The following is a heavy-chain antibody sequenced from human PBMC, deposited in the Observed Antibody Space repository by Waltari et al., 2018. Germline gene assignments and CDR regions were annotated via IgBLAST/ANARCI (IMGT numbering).Heavy chain of an antibody. V-gene: IGHV4-38-2*01. CDR2: FYHFGST. CDR3: ARHPAMTIMLWYFDL. Sequence: QVQLQESGPGLVKPSETLSITCAVSGDSITSASYWGWIRQPPGKGLEWIGSFYHFGSTSYNPSRKSRVTMSVDTSKRQFSLKLSSVTAADTAVYYCARHPAMTIMLWYFDLWGRGTLVTVSS. J-gene: IGHJ2*01. CDR1: GDSITSASY. D-gene: IGHD2-8*01.